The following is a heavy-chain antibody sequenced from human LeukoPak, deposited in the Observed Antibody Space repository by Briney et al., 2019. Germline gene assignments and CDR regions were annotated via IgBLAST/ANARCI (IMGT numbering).Heavy chain of an antibody. Sequence: GGSLRLSCLASGIATSACEMNWVRQAPGKGLEWVSYIAGSDTTTYYADSVKGRFTIFRDNAKNSLYLQMNSLRVEDTALYYCTTLGYHLDSWGQGTLVTVSS. V-gene: IGHV3-48*03. CDR1: GIATSACE. J-gene: IGHJ4*02. CDR3: TTLGYHLDS. D-gene: IGHD3-22*01. CDR2: IAGSDTTT.